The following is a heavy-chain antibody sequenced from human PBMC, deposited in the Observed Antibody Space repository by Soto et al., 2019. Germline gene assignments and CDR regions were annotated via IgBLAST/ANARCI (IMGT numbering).Heavy chain of an antibody. CDR2: IYYSGST. CDR3: ARGHDYVASFDY. D-gene: IGHD4-17*01. J-gene: IGHJ4*02. V-gene: IGHV4-31*03. Sequence: SETLSLTCTVSGGSISSGGYYWSWIRQHPGKGLEWIGYIYYSGSTYYNPSLKSRVTISVDTSKNQFSLKLSSVTAADTAVYYCARGHDYVASFDYWGQGTLVTVSS. CDR1: GGSISSGGYY.